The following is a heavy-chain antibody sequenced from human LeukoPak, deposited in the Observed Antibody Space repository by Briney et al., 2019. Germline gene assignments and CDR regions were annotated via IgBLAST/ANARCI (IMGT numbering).Heavy chain of an antibody. CDR3: ATSDTVSTYNWFDP. Sequence: SQSLCLTRTVSGGSISSNTYYWGWIRRPPGKGLEWIGNIHYSGSTYYNPSLKSRDTISVDTSKTQFSLNLSSLTAADTAVYYCATSDTVSTYNWFDPWGQGTLVTVSS. J-gene: IGHJ5*02. CDR1: GGSISSNTYY. CDR2: IHYSGST. D-gene: IGHD5/OR15-5a*01. V-gene: IGHV4-39*01.